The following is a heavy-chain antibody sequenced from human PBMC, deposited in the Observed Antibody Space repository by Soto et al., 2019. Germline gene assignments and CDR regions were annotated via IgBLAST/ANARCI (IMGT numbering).Heavy chain of an antibody. CDR1: GGSISGYY. V-gene: IGHV4-59*01. CDR2: IYYSGST. Sequence: QVQLQESGPGLVKPSETLSLTCTVSGGSISGYYWSWIRQPPGKGLEWIGYIYYSGSTNYNPSLKSRVTISVDTSKNQCSLKLTSVTAADTAVYYCARGSGTYYGYSDYWAQGTLVTVSS. J-gene: IGHJ4*02. CDR3: ARGSGTYYGYSDY. D-gene: IGHD3-10*01.